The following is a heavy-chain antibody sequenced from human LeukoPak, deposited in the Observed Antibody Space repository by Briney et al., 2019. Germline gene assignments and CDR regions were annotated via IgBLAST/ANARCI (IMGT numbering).Heavy chain of an antibody. D-gene: IGHD3-3*01. Sequence: SETLSLTCTVSGGSIRTTNYYWGWIRQSPGKGLEWFGCVYYSGSTYYNPSLKSRVTISVEPSKNQFSLKLSSVTAADTGVYYCARDPNYDFWSGYYMAGHWFDPWGQGTLVTVSS. CDR1: GGSIRTTNYY. CDR3: ARDPNYDFWSGYYMAGHWFDP. CDR2: VYYSGST. V-gene: IGHV4-39*07. J-gene: IGHJ5*02.